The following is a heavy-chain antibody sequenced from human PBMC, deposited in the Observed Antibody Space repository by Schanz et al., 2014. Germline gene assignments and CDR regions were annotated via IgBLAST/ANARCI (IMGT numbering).Heavy chain of an antibody. Sequence: EVQLVESGGGLVQPGGSLRLSCTASGFTFSSYSMNWVRQAPGKGLEWVSYVSRSTPDIYYADSVKGRFTMSRDNAKNSVFLQMNSLRAEDTAVYYCAKDGPGGSGSYSADGDMDVWGQGTTVTVSS. CDR2: VSRSTPDI. V-gene: IGHV3-48*01. CDR1: GFTFSSYS. D-gene: IGHD3-10*01. CDR3: AKDGPGGSGSYSADGDMDV. J-gene: IGHJ6*02.